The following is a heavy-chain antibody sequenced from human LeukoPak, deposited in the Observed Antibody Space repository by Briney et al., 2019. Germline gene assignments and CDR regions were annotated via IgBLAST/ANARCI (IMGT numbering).Heavy chain of an antibody. V-gene: IGHV4-59*12. CDR3: ARSAYYYDSSGYSHNDY. Sequence: SETRSLTCTVSGGSISSYYWSWIRQPPGKGLEWIGYIYYSGSTYYNPSLKSRVTISVDTSKNQFSLKLSSVTAADTAVYYCARSAYYYDSSGYSHNDYWGQGTLVTVSS. J-gene: IGHJ4*02. CDR1: GGSISSYY. CDR2: IYYSGST. D-gene: IGHD3-22*01.